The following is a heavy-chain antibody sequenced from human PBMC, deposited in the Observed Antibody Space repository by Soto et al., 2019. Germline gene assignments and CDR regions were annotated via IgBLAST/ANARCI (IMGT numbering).Heavy chain of an antibody. CDR2: INHSGST. CDR3: ARGGRRGVEYYYYYGMDV. D-gene: IGHD3-10*01. CDR1: GGSFSGYY. Sequence: QVQLQQWGAGLLKPSETLSLTCAVYGGSFSGYYWSWIRQPPGKGLEWIGEINHSGSTNYNPSLKSRVTISVDTSKNQFSLKLSSVTAADTALYYCARGGRRGVEYYYYYGMDVWGQGTTVTVSS. J-gene: IGHJ6*02. V-gene: IGHV4-34*01.